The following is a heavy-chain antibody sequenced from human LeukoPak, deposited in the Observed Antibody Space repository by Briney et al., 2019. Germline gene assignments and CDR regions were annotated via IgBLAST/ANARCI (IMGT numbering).Heavy chain of an antibody. CDR2: INPSGGST. D-gene: IGHD4-11*01. Sequence: GASVKVSCKASGYTFTSYDINWVRQATGQGLEWMGIINPSGGSTNYAQKFQGRVTMTRDPSTSTVYMELSSLRSEDSAVYYCARWTTTYLDYWGQGTLVTVSS. V-gene: IGHV1-46*01. CDR3: ARWTTTYLDY. CDR1: GYTFTSYD. J-gene: IGHJ4*02.